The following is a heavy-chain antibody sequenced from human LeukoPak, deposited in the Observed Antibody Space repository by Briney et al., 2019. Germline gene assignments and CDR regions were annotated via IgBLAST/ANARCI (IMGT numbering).Heavy chain of an antibody. Sequence: PSETLSLTCAVYGGSFSGYYWSWIRQPPGKGLEWIGEINHSGRTNYNPSLKSRVTISVDTSKNQFSLKLSSVTAADTAVYYCARDLRGEYSGYDFEWFDPWGQGTLVTVSS. CDR1: GGSFSGYY. CDR2: INHSGRT. V-gene: IGHV4-34*01. D-gene: IGHD5-12*01. J-gene: IGHJ5*02. CDR3: ARDLRGEYSGYDFEWFDP.